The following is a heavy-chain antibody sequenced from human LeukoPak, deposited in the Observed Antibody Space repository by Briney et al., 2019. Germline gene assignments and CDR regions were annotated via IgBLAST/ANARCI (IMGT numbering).Heavy chain of an antibody. V-gene: IGHV7-4-1*02. CDR1: GYTFSSYA. CDR3: ARSNNDGDYLGVGFDY. CDR2: INTNTGNP. D-gene: IGHD4-17*01. J-gene: IGHJ4*02. Sequence: ASVKVSCKAPGYTFSSYAMNWVRQAPGQGLEWMGWINTNTGNPTYAQGFTGRFVFSLDTSVSTAYLQISSLQAEDTAVYYCARSNNDGDYLGVGFDYWGQGTLVTVSS.